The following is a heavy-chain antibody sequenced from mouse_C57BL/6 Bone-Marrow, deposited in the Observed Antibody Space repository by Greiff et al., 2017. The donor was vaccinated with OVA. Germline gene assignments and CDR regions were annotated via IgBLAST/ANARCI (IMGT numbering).Heavy chain of an antibody. CDR1: GYTFTSYW. CDR3: ARGLLRAMDY. J-gene: IGHJ4*01. Sequence: QVQLQQPGAELVMPGASVKLSCKASGYTFTSYWMHWVKQRPGQGLEWIGEIDPSDSYTNYNQKFKGKSTLTVDKSSSTAYMRLSSLTSEDSAVYYCARGLLRAMDYWGQGTSVTVSS. CDR2: IDPSDSYT. V-gene: IGHV1-69*01. D-gene: IGHD1-1*01.